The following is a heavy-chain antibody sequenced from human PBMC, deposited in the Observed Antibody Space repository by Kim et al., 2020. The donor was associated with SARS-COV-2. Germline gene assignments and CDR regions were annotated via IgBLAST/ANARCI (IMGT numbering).Heavy chain of an antibody. CDR3: ARDVDYGGNSVSNWFDP. Sequence: LKSRVTISVDTSKNQFSLKLSSVTAADTAVYYCARDVDYGGNSVSNWFDPWGQGTLVTVSS. J-gene: IGHJ5*02. D-gene: IGHD4-17*01. V-gene: IGHV4-59*01.